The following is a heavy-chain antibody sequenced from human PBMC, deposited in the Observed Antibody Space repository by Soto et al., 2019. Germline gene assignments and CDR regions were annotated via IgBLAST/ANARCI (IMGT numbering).Heavy chain of an antibody. CDR1: GNTFTYRY. Sequence: QMQLVQSGAEMKKTGSSVTVSCKALGNTFTYRYLHWVRQAPGQALEWMGWITPFSGDVHYAQKFQERVTITRDRSINTAYMPMSSLRSEDTAMYFCAGGGAGSAPFTWELPDHWGQGTLVTVSS. CDR2: ITPFSGDV. J-gene: IGHJ4*02. V-gene: IGHV1-45*02. CDR3: AGGGAGSAPFTWELPDH. D-gene: IGHD1-26*01.